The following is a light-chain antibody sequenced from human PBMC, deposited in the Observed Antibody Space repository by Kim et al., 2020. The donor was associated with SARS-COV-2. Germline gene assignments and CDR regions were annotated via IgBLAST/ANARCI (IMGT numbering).Light chain of an antibody. CDR2: DAS. CDR3: QHRSNWPLT. V-gene: IGKV3-11*01. Sequence: EIVLTQSPATLSLSAGERATLSCRASQSVSSYLAWYQQKPGQAPRLLIYDASNRATGIPARFSGRWSGTDFTLTISSLEPEDFAVYYCQHRSNWPLTFGGGTKVDIK. CDR1: QSVSSY. J-gene: IGKJ4*01.